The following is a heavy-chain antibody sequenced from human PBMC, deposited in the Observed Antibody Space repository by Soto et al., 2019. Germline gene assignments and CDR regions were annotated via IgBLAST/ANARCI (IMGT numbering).Heavy chain of an antibody. V-gene: IGHV3-48*01. CDR2: ISSSSSTI. J-gene: IGHJ6*03. D-gene: IGHD3-9*01. CDR1: GFTFSSYS. Sequence: GGSLRLSCAASGFTFSSYSMNWVRQAPGKGLEWVSYISSSSSTIYYADSVKGRFTISRDNAKNSLYLQMNSLRAEDTAVYYCARPHTATYYDILRSEPHYYYYYYMDVWGKGTTVTVSS. CDR3: ARPHTATYYDILRSEPHYYYYYYMDV.